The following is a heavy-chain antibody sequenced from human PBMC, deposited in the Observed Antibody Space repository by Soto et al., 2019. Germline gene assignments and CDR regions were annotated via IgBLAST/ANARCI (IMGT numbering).Heavy chain of an antibody. V-gene: IGHV1-69*13. D-gene: IGHD3-9*01. CDR3: ARNPDIYFDY. J-gene: IGHJ4*02. Sequence: GASVKVSCTDSGGTFSSYAISWVRQAPGQGLEWMGGIIPIFGTANYAQKFQGRVTITADESTSTAYMELSSLRSEDTAVYYCARNPDIYFDYWGQGTLVTVSS. CDR1: GGTFSSYA. CDR2: IIPIFGTA.